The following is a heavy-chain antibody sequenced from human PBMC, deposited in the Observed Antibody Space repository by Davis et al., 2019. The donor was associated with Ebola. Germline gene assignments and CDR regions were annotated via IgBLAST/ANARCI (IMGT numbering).Heavy chain of an antibody. J-gene: IGHJ6*02. D-gene: IGHD3-9*01. CDR3: ARDYLAMTGHSGMDV. CDR1: GSTLNNYA. Sequence: GGSLRPSCPPSGSTLNNYAMNWARQAPGKGLEWLSYIDSSGSIQYYGDPVKGRFTTSRDDDKNSLYLQLNSLRAEDQAIYYCARDYLAMTGHSGMDVWGQGTTVSVSS. V-gene: IGHV3-48*03. CDR2: IDSSGSIQ.